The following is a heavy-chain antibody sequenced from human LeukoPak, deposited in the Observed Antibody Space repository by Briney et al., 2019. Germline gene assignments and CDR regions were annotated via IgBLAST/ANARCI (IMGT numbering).Heavy chain of an antibody. Sequence: GGSLRLSCAASGFTFSSYSMNWVRQAPGKGLEWVSVIYSGGSTYYADSVKGRFTISRDNSKNTLYLQMNSLRAEDTAVYYCARDYYYYMDVWGKGTTVTVSS. CDR2: IYSGGST. V-gene: IGHV3-66*02. CDR1: GFTFSSYS. CDR3: ARDYYYYMDV. J-gene: IGHJ6*03.